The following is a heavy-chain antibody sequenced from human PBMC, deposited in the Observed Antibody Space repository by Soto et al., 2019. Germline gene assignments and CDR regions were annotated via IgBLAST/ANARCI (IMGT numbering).Heavy chain of an antibody. V-gene: IGHV5-51*01. J-gene: IGHJ4*02. CDR3: ARLQAAAGDNDLTFDY. D-gene: IGHD6-13*01. CDR2: IYPGDSDT. Sequence: PGESLKISCKGSGYSFTNYWIGWVRQMPGKGLEWMGIIYPGDSDTRYSPSFKDQVTISADKSISTAYLQWSSLRASDTAMYYCARLQAAAGDNDLTFDYWGQGTLVTVSS. CDR1: GYSFTNYW.